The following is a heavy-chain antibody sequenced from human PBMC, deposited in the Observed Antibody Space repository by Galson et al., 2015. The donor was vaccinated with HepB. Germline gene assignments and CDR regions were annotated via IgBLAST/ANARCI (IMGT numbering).Heavy chain of an antibody. J-gene: IGHJ4*02. V-gene: IGHV5-51*01. D-gene: IGHD2-2*01. CDR1: GYSFTSYW. Sequence: QSGAEVRKPGESLKISCKGSGYSFTSYWIGWVRQMPGKGLEWMGIIYPGGSDTRYSPSFQGQVTISADKSISTAYLQWSSLKASDTAMYYCARQKRDCSSTSCYPTTSFDYWGQGTLVTVSS. CDR3: ARQKRDCSSTSCYPTTSFDY. CDR2: IYPGGSDT.